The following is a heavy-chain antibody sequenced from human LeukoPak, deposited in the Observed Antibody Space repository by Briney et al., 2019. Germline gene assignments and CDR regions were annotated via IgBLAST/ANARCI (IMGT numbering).Heavy chain of an antibody. CDR2: IKPDGSDK. CDR1: GFTFTTSW. J-gene: IGHJ4*02. V-gene: IGHV3-7*01. Sequence: QTGGSLRLSCAASGFTFTTSWLSWVRQAPGKGLEWVANIKPDGSDKYYVDSVKGRFTISRDNAMNSLYLQMNSLRAEDTAVYYCASLSSIVATYWGQGTLVTVSS. CDR3: ASLSSIVATY. D-gene: IGHD5-12*01.